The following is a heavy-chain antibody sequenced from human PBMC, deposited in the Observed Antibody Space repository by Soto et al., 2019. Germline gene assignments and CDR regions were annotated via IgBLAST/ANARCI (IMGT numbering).Heavy chain of an antibody. D-gene: IGHD2-2*02. Sequence: PGGSLRLSCVASRFTFSSHEMNWVRQAPGKGLEWVSYISSSGSPIDYADSVRGRFTISRDNAKNSVILQMNSLRVEDTAVYYCVRSWGVYCSSTRCYSPWLDPWGQGTLVTVS. CDR1: RFTFSSHE. CDR3: VRSWGVYCSSTRCYSPWLDP. J-gene: IGHJ5*02. CDR2: ISSSGSPI. V-gene: IGHV3-48*03.